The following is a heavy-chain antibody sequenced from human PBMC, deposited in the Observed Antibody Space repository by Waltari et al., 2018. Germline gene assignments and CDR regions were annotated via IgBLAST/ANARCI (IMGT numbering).Heavy chain of an antibody. CDR2: IIPIFGTA. V-gene: IGHV1-69*01. CDR3: ARVYHYYMDV. Sequence: QVQLVQSGAEVKKPRSSVKVACKASGGTFSTHAISWGRQAPGQGLEWMGGIIPIFGTANYAQKFQGRVTITADESTSTAYMELSSLRSEDTAVYYCARVYHYYMDVWGKGTTVTVSS. CDR1: GGTFSTHA. J-gene: IGHJ6*03.